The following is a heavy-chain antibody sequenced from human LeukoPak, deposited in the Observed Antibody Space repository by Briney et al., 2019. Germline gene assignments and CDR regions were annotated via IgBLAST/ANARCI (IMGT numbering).Heavy chain of an antibody. CDR3: AREGGDRRCLDP. V-gene: IGHV4-4*07. CDR2: INTIGST. CDR1: GGSISSYC. J-gene: IGHJ5*02. Sequence: PSETLSLTCTVSGGSISSYCWTWIRQSAGKGLEWIGRINTIGSTKYNPTLRSRVTMSVTTSKNQFPLNLTSVTAADPAAQSCAREGGDRRCLDPWGKGTRVTVPS. D-gene: IGHD1-14*01.